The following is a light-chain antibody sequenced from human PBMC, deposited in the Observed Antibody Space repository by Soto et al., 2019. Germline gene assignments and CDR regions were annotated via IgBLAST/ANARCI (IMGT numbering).Light chain of an antibody. J-gene: IGKJ5*01. CDR2: RVS. Sequence: DFVMTQSPLSLPVTLGQPASISCRSSQSLVYSDGNTFLHWFQQRPGQSPRRLIYRVSNRDSGVPDRFSGSGSGTDFTLNISRVETEDVGVYYCMQSTQLPPTFGQGTRLGIE. CDR1: QSLVYSDGNTF. V-gene: IGKV2-30*01. CDR3: MQSTQLPPT.